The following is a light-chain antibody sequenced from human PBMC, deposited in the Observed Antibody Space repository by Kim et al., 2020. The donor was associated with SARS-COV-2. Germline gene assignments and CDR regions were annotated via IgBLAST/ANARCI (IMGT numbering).Light chain of an antibody. CDR3: QQYNDYSAT. Sequence: SASVGDSVTMTCRACQTISSRMAWYQQKPGKVPTLLIYEASTLESGVPSRFSGSRSGTEFTLTISSLQPDDFATYYCQQYNDYSATFGQGTKLEI. CDR2: EAS. V-gene: IGKV1-5*03. CDR1: QTISSR. J-gene: IGKJ2*01.